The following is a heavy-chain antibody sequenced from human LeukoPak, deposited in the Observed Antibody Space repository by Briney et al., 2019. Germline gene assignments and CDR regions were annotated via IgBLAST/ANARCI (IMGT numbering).Heavy chain of an antibody. V-gene: IGHV3-21*01. J-gene: IGHJ4*02. CDR1: GFTFSSYS. CDR3: ARDEGVGATVDY. Sequence: GGSLRLPCAASGFTFSSYSMNWVRQAPGKGLEWVSSISSSSSYIYYADSVKGRFTISRDNAKNSLYLQMNSLRAEDTAVYYCARDEGVGATVDYWGQGTLVTVSS. CDR2: ISSSSSYI. D-gene: IGHD1-26*01.